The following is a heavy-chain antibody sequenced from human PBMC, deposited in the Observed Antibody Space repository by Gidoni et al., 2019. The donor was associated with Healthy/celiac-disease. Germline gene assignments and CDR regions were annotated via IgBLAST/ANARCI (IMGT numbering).Heavy chain of an antibody. Sequence: EVQLVESGGGLVKPGGSLRLSCAASGFTFSNAWMSWVRQAPGKGLEWVGRIKSKTDGGTTDYAAPVKGRFTISRDDSKNTLYLQMNSLKTEDTAVYYCTTPTVTTRRLSGPHYYYYGMDVWGQGTTVTVSS. D-gene: IGHD4-17*01. J-gene: IGHJ6*02. V-gene: IGHV3-15*01. CDR2: IKSKTDGGTT. CDR1: GFTFSNAW. CDR3: TTPTVTTRRLSGPHYYYYGMDV.